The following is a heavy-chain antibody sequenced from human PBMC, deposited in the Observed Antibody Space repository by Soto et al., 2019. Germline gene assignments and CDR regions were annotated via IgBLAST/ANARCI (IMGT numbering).Heavy chain of an antibody. CDR3: ATEETGPFGGAQVY. CDR2: IYYSGST. Sequence: QLQLQESGPGLVKASETLSLTCTVSGGSISSSSSYWGWIRQPPGKGLEWIGSIYYSGSTFYNPSLKSRVTISVDTPKNQFSLKVTSVTAADTAVYYCATEETGPFGGAQVYWGQGSLVTVSS. CDR1: GGSISSSSSY. V-gene: IGHV4-39*01. D-gene: IGHD3-16*01. J-gene: IGHJ4*02.